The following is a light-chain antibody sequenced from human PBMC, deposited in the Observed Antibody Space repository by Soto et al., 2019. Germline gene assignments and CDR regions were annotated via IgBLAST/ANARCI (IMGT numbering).Light chain of an antibody. CDR2: DAS. V-gene: IGKV1-33*01. J-gene: IGKJ5*01. Sequence: DIQITHSPSSLSASVGDRVTITCPASQDISNYLNWYQQKPGKAPKLLIYDASNLETGVPSRFSGSGSGTDFTLTISCLQSEDFATYYCQQYYSYPPITFGQGTRLEI. CDR3: QQYYSYPPIT. CDR1: QDISNY.